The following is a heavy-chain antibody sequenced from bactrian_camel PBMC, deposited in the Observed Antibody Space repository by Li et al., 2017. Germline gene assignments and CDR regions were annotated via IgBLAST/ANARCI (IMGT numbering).Heavy chain of an antibody. V-gene: IGHV3S1*01. D-gene: IGHD1*01. CDR1: GFTFSSYS. J-gene: IGHJ4*01. Sequence: HVQLVESGGGLVQPGGSLRLSCAASGFTFSSYSMWWVRQAPGKGLEWVSAINVNVGGGSTYYTDSVRGRFTITRDNAKNTVYLQMNNLKSEDTALYYCATDWHYGGWLPSSQGTQVTVS. CDR2: INVNVGGGST.